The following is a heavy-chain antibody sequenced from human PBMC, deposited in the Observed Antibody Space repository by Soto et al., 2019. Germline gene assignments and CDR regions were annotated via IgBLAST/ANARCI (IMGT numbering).Heavy chain of an antibody. CDR3: VRYCSGGSCPDAFDI. CDR1: GFIFSGSA. D-gene: IGHD2-15*01. V-gene: IGHV3-73*01. J-gene: IGHJ3*02. CDR2: IRSKANNDAI. Sequence: GGSLRLSCAASGFIFSGSAMHWVRQASGKGLEWVGRIRSKANNDAIAYAASVKGRFTISRDDSKNTAYLQMNSLKTEDTAVYYCVRYCSGGSCPDAFDIWGQGTMVTXSS.